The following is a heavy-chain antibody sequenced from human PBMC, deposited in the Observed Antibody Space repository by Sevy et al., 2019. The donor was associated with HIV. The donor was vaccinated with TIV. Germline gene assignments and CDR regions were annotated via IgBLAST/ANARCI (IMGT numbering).Heavy chain of an antibody. J-gene: IGHJ4*02. Sequence: GGSLRLSCAASGFTFSSYAMSWVRQAPGKGLEWVSAISGSGGSTYYADSVKGRFTISRDNSKNTLYLQMNSLRAEDTAVYYCAKFMGRMGGDGVNFDYWGQGTLVTVSS. V-gene: IGHV3-23*01. CDR2: ISGSGGST. CDR3: AKFMGRMGGDGVNFDY. CDR1: GFTFSSYA. D-gene: IGHD3-10*01.